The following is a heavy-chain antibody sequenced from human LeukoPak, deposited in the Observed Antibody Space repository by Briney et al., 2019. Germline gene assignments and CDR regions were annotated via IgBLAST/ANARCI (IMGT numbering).Heavy chain of an antibody. V-gene: IGHV1-2*02. Sequence: ASVKVSCKASGYTFTSYDINWVRQATGQGLEWMGWMNPNSGGTNYAQKFQGRVTMTRDTSISTAYMELSRLRSDDTAVYYCARDPQGRWLQLLNYFDYWGQGTLVTVSS. CDR3: ARDPQGRWLQLLNYFDY. CDR2: MNPNSGGT. CDR1: GYTFTSYD. D-gene: IGHD5-12*01. J-gene: IGHJ4*02.